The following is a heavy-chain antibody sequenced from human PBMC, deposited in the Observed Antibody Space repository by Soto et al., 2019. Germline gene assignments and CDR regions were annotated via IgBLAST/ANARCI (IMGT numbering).Heavy chain of an antibody. J-gene: IGHJ5*02. CDR1: GTTFDSFT. CDR2: FVPMFGSA. CDR3: AREDDTTGHYSWFDP. D-gene: IGHD3-9*01. Sequence: QVQLVQSGAEVKKPGSSVKVSCKPSGTTFDSFTFAWVRQAPGQGLEWLGGFVPMFGSASIAQLFRGRVRITADASTGTGYMELSDLRSDDSAIYYCAREDDTTGHYSWFDPWGPGTLVTVSS. V-gene: IGHV1-69*01.